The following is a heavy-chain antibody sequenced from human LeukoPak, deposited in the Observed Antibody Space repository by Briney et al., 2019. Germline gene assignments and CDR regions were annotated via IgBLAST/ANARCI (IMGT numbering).Heavy chain of an antibody. CDR3: ARAYCSSTSCVDGWFDP. CDR1: GGTFSSYA. J-gene: IGHJ5*02. V-gene: IGHV1-69*13. D-gene: IGHD2-2*01. CDR2: IIPIFGTA. Sequence: SVKVPCKASGGTFSSYAISWVRQAPGQGLEWMGGIIPIFGTANYAQKFQGRVTITADESTSTAYMELSSLRSEDTAVYYCARAYCSSTSCVDGWFDPWGQGTLVTVSS.